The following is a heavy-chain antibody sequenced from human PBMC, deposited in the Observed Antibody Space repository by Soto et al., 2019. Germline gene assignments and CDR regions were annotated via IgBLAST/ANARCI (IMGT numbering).Heavy chain of an antibody. D-gene: IGHD3-9*01. Sequence: QVQLPESGLRLVKPSETLSLTCTVSGGSMSGYYWSWIRQPPGRALEWIASIHDSGITDYNPSLESRVTISIDTSQNHFSLKLNSLTAADTSVYYCARLGIFDILSGNWFDLWGQGTLVTVSS. J-gene: IGHJ5*02. CDR2: IHDSGIT. V-gene: IGHV4-59*08. CDR3: ARLGIFDILSGNWFDL. CDR1: GGSMSGYY.